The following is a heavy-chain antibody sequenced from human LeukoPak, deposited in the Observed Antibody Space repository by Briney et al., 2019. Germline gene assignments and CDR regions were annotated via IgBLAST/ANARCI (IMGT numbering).Heavy chain of an antibody. V-gene: IGHV3-21*01. CDR2: ISSSSDYI. CDR3: ARGSGSGSYYPRFDY. CDR1: GFTFSSYA. D-gene: IGHD3-10*01. Sequence: GGSLRLSCAASGFTFSSYAMNWVRXAPGKXLEWVSSISSSSDYIYYADSVKGRFTISRDNAKNSLYVQMNSLRAEDTAVYYCARGSGSGSYYPRFDYWGQGTVVTVSS. J-gene: IGHJ4*02.